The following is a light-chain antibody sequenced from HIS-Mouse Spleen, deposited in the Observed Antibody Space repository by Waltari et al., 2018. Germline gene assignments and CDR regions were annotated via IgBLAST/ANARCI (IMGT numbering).Light chain of an antibody. CDR2: RNN. CDR1: SSNIGSNY. V-gene: IGLV1-47*01. Sequence: QSVLTQPPSASGTTGQRVTISSSGSSSNIGSNYVHWYQQPPGTAPKLLIYRNNQRPSGVPDRFSGSKSGTSASLAISGLRSEDEADYYCAAWDDSLSGWVFGGGTKLTVL. CDR3: AAWDDSLSGWV. J-gene: IGLJ3*02.